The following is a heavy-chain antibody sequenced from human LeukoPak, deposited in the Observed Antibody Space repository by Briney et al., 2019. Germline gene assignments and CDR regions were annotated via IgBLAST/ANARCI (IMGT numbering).Heavy chain of an antibody. CDR3: ARDGGRRYCSSTSCYSWFDP. CDR1: GGTFSSYT. CDR2: IMPILGIA. V-gene: IGHV1-69*04. Sequence: EASVKVSCKASGGTFSSYTISWVRQAPGQGLEWMGRIMPILGIANYAQKFQGRVTITADKSTSTAYMELSSLRSEDTAVYYCARDGGRRYCSSTSCYSWFDPWGQGTLVTVSS. D-gene: IGHD2-2*02. J-gene: IGHJ5*02.